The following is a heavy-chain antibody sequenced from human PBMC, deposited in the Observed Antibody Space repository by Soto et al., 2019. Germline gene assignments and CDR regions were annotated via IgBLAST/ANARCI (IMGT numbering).Heavy chain of an antibody. CDR1: GGSISSDGDY. D-gene: IGHD2-15*01. Sequence: SETLSLTCTVSGGSISSDGDYWSWIRQRPGKGLEWIGYIFSSGSSSYNPSLKSRVTISVDTSKNQFSLRLDSVTAADTAVYYCARGMGPDPPVVLLPPTPDSWGQGTLVTVSS. V-gene: IGHV4-31*03. J-gene: IGHJ5*01. CDR2: IFSSGSS. CDR3: ARGMGPDPPVVLLPPTPDS.